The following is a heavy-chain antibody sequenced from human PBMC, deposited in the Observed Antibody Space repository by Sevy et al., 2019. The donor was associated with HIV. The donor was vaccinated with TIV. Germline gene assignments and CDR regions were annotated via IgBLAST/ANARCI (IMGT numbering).Heavy chain of an antibody. CDR1: GYLFTSYR. D-gene: IGHD2-15*01. Sequence: ASVKVSCKASGYLFTSYRITWVRQAPGKRLELVGWIGPHNGDTNYAQRVQDRVTMITDTSTTTAYMELRSLTSDDSAVYYCARAYCSGGRCYSLAYWGQGTLVTVSS. CDR2: IGPHNGDT. CDR3: ARAYCSGGRCYSLAY. J-gene: IGHJ4*02. V-gene: IGHV1-18*01.